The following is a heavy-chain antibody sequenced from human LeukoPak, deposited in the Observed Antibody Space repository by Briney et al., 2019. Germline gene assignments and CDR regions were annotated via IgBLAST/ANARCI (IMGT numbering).Heavy chain of an antibody. V-gene: IGHV1-2*02. D-gene: IGHD4-17*01. CDR3: TRVPQTVTGYFDY. CDR2: INPNSGGT. J-gene: IGHJ4*02. Sequence: ASVKVSCKASGYTFTGYYMHWVRQAPGQGLEWMGWINPNSGGTNYAQKFQGRVTMTRDTSTSTVYMELSSLRSEDTAVYYCTRVPQTVTGYFDYWGQGTLVTVSS. CDR1: GYTFTGYY.